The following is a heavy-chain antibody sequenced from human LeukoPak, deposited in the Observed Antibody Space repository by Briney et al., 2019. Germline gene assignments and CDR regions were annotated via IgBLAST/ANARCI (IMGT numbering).Heavy chain of an antibody. CDR3: ARGTSFGESLEFDP. CDR2: IYTTGST. Sequence: SETLSLTCTVSGGSISSYYWTWIRQPAGKGLEWIGRIYTTGSTNYNPSLNSRVTMSVDTSKNQFSLKLSSVTAADTAVYYCARGTSFGESLEFDPWGQGTLVTVSS. CDR1: GGSISSYY. D-gene: IGHD3-10*01. V-gene: IGHV4-4*07. J-gene: IGHJ5*02.